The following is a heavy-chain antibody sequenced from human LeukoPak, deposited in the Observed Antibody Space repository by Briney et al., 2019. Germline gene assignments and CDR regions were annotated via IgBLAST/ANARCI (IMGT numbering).Heavy chain of an antibody. J-gene: IGHJ1*01. CDR2: INPNSGGT. V-gene: IGHV1-2*02. CDR3: ARGVAAAGTGEYFQH. D-gene: IGHD6-13*01. CDR1: GYTFTGYY. Sequence: GASVKVSCKASGYTFTGYYMHWVRQDPGQGLEWMGWINPNSGGTNYAQKLQGRVTMTTDTSTSTVYMELRSLRSDDTAVYYCARGVAAAGTGEYFQHWGQGTLVTVSS.